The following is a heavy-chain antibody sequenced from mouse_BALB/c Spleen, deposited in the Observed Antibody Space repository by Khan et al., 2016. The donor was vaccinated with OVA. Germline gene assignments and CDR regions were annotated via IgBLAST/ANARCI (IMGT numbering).Heavy chain of an antibody. CDR1: GYSITSDYA. V-gene: IGHV3-2*02. J-gene: IGHJ2*01. CDR2: ISYSGNT. D-gene: IGHD1-1*01. CDR3: ARVYGGDFDY. Sequence: EVKLLESGPGLVKPSQSLSLTCTVTGYSITSDYAWNWLRQFPGNKLEWMGFISYSGNTKYNPSLKSRNSITRDTSKNQFFLQLNSVTTENTATYYCARVYGGDFDYWGQGTTLTVSS.